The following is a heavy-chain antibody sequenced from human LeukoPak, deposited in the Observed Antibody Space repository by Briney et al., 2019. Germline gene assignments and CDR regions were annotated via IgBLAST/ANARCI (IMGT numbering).Heavy chain of an antibody. CDR1: GDTLTALS. CDR2: VYPEAGET. Sequence: GASVKVSCKVSGDTLTALSMHWVRQTPGSGPECMGGVYPEAGETDYAQKCQGRVTMTDDTSTDTAYMELSSLRSEGTAVYYCAADSRRSSGWFLPVRFDSCGQGTKVTVYS. CDR3: AADSRRSSGWFLPVRFDS. V-gene: IGHV1-24*01. J-gene: IGHJ3*02. D-gene: IGHD6-19*01.